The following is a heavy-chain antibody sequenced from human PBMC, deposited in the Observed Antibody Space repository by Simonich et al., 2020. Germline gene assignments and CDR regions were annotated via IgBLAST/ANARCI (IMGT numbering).Heavy chain of an antibody. CDR2: IKHSGRP. D-gene: IGHD1-1*01. Sequence: QVQLQQCGAGLLKPSETLSLTCAVYGGSFLGYYWSWVRQPPGTGLEGIGEIKHSGRPNYNPSLKSRVTISVDTSKNQFSLKLSSGTAADTAVYYCARGKGWKNAFDIWGQGTMVTVSS. CDR3: ARGKGWKNAFDI. CDR1: GGSFLGYY. J-gene: IGHJ3*02. V-gene: IGHV4-34*01.